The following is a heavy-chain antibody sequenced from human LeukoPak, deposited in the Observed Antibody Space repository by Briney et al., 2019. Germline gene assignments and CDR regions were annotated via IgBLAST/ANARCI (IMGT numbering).Heavy chain of an antibody. D-gene: IGHD6-13*01. Sequence: SVKVSCKASGGTFSSYAISWVRQAPGQGLEWMGRIIPIFGTANYAQKFQGRVTITTDESTSTAYMELSSLRSEDTAVYYCARALAAAGPLLFDPWGQGTLVTVSS. CDR1: GGTFSSYA. J-gene: IGHJ5*02. CDR3: ARALAAAGPLLFDP. V-gene: IGHV1-69*05. CDR2: IIPIFGTA.